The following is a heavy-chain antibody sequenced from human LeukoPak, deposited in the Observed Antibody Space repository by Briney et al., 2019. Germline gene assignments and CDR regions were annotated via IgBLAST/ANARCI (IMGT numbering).Heavy chain of an antibody. V-gene: IGHV1-18*01. CDR2: ISAYSANT. CDR1: GYTFTSNG. Sequence: ASVKVSCKASGYTFTSNGFTWVRQAPGQGLEWMGWISAYSANTNYAQKFQGRVTMTTDTSTSTAYMELRSLRSDDTAVYYCATTTTGWFAPWGQGTLVTVSS. J-gene: IGHJ5*02. D-gene: IGHD1-1*01. CDR3: ATTTTGWFAP.